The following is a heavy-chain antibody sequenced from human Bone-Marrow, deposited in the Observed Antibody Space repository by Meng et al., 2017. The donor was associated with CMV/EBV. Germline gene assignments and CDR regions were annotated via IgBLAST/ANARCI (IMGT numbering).Heavy chain of an antibody. CDR2: ISANGGST. CDR3: AKVLYGDYAHYYYYGMDV. D-gene: IGHD4-17*01. V-gene: IGHV3-23*01. Sequence: ETLSLTCTVSGGSISSSSYYWGWIRQPPGKGLEWVSVISANGGSTYYADSVKGRFTISRDNSKNTLYLQMNSLRAEDTAVYYCAKVLYGDYAHYYYYGMDVWGQGTTVTVSS. CDR1: GGSISSSSYY. J-gene: IGHJ6*02.